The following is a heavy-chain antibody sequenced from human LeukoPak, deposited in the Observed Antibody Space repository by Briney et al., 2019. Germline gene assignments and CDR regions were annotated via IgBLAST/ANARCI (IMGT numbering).Heavy chain of an antibody. D-gene: IGHD6-6*01. J-gene: IGHJ4*02. CDR3: ARIGSLSPFD. V-gene: IGHV3-74*01. CDR1: GFTFSSYW. Sequence: SGGSLRLSCAVSGFTFSSYWMHWVRHAPGKGLVWVSRINTDGSSTSYADSVKGRFTISRDNAKNTLYLQMNSLRVEDTAVYYCARIGSLSPFDWGQGTLVTVPS. CDR2: INTDGSST.